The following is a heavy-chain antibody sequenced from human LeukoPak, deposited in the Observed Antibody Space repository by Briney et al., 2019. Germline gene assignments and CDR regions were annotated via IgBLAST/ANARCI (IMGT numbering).Heavy chain of an antibody. CDR1: GASINNNF. CDR2: IYSSGSA. V-gene: IGHV4-59*08. Sequence: SETLSLTCTVFGASINNNFWTWIRQPPGKGLEWIGYIYSSGSANYNPSLKSRVIISGDTSKSQISLNLTSVTAADTAVYFCARHRDYYDTWGHGTLVTVSS. D-gene: IGHD3-22*01. J-gene: IGHJ4*01. CDR3: ARHRDYYDT.